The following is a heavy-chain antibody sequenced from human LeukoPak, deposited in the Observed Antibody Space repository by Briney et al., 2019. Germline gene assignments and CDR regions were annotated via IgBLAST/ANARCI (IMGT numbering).Heavy chain of an antibody. Sequence: PGGSLRLSCAASGFTFSSYGMHWVRQAPGKGLEWVAVISSDGSSEQSADSVKGRFTISRGNSKNMLFLQMDSLRAEDAAVYYCARDPTDDAFDIWGQGTMVTVSS. J-gene: IGHJ3*02. D-gene: IGHD1-14*01. V-gene: IGHV3-30*03. CDR1: GFTFSSYG. CDR3: ARDPTDDAFDI. CDR2: ISSDGSSE.